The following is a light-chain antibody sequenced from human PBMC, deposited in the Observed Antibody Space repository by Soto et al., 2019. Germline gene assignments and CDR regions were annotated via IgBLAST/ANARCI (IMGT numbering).Light chain of an antibody. CDR1: QSLVHSDGIAY. CDR2: KVS. J-gene: IGKJ5*01. V-gene: IGKV2-30*02. CDR3: MKGTHWQIT. Sequence: DVVMTQSPLSLPVTLGQPASLSCRSNQSLVHSDGIAYFSWFQQRPGRSPRRLIYKVSNRDSGVKARFSGSGSGTDFALKIRRVEAEDVGVYYCMKGTHWQITGGQGKRREIK.